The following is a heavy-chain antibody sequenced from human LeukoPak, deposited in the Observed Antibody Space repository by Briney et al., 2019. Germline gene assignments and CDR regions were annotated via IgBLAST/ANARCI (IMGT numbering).Heavy chain of an antibody. J-gene: IGHJ4*02. CDR3: ARQESSNWD. CDR1: GGSIRSSTYY. V-gene: IGHV4-39*01. D-gene: IGHD4-11*01. Sequence: SETLSLTCTVSGGSIRSSTYYWGWIRQPPGKGLEWIGSIFYSGSTYYNPSLKSRVTISVDTSKNQFSVKLNSVPAADTAVYYCARQESSNWDWGQGTLVTVSS. CDR2: IFYSGST.